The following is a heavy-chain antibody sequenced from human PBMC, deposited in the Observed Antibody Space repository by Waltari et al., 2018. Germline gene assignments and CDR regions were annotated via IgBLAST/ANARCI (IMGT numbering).Heavy chain of an antibody. Sequence: QGQLRESGPGLVKPSETLSLTCSVSGYSITTNDYWGWIRLPPGKGLGGIGSIFHDGSAYYNPSLNSRVIISVDTSNNQFSLKLRSVTPGDTAVYYCVRGEYGGNSGKVDLWGPGTLVTVSS. J-gene: IGHJ5*02. CDR3: VRGEYGGNSGKVDL. CDR1: GYSITTNDY. V-gene: IGHV4-38-2*01. D-gene: IGHD3-16*01. CDR2: IFHDGSA.